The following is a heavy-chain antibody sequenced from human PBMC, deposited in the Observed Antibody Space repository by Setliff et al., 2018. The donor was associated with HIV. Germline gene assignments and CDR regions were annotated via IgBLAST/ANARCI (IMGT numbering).Heavy chain of an antibody. V-gene: IGHV1-24*01. J-gene: IGHJ4*02. CDR3: ATRIREGQRGYGYFDF. Sequence: ASVKVSCKVSGYTVTELSINWVRQAPGKGPEGMGGFDPEDNKIDYAQKFQGRVTTTEDTSTDTAYMELSSLRPEDTAVYYCATRIREGQRGYGYFDFWGQGTLVTVSS. D-gene: IGHD5-12*01. CDR1: GYTVTELS. CDR2: FDPEDNKI.